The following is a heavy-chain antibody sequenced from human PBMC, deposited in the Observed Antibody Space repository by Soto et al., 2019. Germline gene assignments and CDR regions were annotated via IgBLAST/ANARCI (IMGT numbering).Heavy chain of an antibody. CDR1: GGSISNYY. CDR3: ARSTYYDGSSGFYQFDY. D-gene: IGHD3-22*01. Sequence: QVQLQESGPGLVKPSETLSLTCTVSGGSISNYYWSWIRQPPGQGLEWLGYFYDSGSTNYNPSIKSRDTLSVDTAKNQFSLRLTSVSAADTAVYYCARSTYYDGSSGFYQFDYGGQGTLVTVSS. J-gene: IGHJ4*02. V-gene: IGHV4-59*01. CDR2: FYDSGST.